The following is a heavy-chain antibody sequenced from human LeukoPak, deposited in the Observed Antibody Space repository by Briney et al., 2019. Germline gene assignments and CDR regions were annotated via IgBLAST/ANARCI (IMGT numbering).Heavy chain of an antibody. D-gene: IGHD3-22*01. Sequence: PGGSLRLSCAASGFTFSNYALYWVRQAPGKGLVWVAVISYDGTNKYYEDSVKGRFTISRDTSESTLYLQMDSLRPEDTAIYYCAGGDFDSSGYIDFWGQGTLVTVSS. J-gene: IGHJ4*02. CDR2: ISYDGTNK. V-gene: IGHV3-30*04. CDR1: GFTFSNYA. CDR3: AGGDFDSSGYIDF.